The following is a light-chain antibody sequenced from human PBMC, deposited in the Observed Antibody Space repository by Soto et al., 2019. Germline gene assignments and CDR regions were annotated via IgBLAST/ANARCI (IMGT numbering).Light chain of an antibody. J-gene: IGLJ1*01. CDR1: RSNTGPNP. CDR2: ETD. V-gene: IGLV1-51*02. Sequence: QSGPTQPPSMSAAPGQKVTISRSGSRSNTGPNPVSWYQQLPGAAPKLLIYETDRRLPGVPDRISGSKSGTSATLGITGLQAGDEADYHCGTWDSSLSAHVFGTGTKVTV. CDR3: GTWDSSLSAHV.